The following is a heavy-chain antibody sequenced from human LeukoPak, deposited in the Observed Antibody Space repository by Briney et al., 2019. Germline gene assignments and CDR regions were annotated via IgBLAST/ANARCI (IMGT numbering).Heavy chain of an antibody. Sequence: PGGSLRLSCAASGLTVTSNYMTWVRQAPGKGLQWVSIIYSGDTTNYADSVKGRFTISRHSSKNTLYLQMNSLRVEDTAVYYCARLVGWGFDTWGQGTTVTVSS. CDR1: GLTVTSNY. CDR2: IYSGDTT. V-gene: IGHV3-53*04. D-gene: IGHD2-15*01. J-gene: IGHJ3*02. CDR3: ARLVGWGFDT.